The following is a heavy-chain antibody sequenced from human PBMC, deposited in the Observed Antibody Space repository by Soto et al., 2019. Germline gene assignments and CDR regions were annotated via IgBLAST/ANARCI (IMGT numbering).Heavy chain of an antibody. Sequence: GGSLGLSCAAPGFTFSSYAMHWVGQAPGKGLEYVSAISSNGGSTYYADSVKGRFTISRDNSKNTLYLQMSSLRAEDTAVYYCVKSSDISVYLPGGLTDVRCQGTTVT. CDR3: VKSSDISVYLPGGLTDV. D-gene: IGHD3-22*01. V-gene: IGHV3-64D*08. CDR2: ISSNGGST. J-gene: IGHJ6*02. CDR1: GFTFSSYA.